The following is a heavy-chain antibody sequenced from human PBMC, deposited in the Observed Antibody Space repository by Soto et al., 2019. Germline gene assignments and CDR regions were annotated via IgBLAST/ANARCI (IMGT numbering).Heavy chain of an antibody. CDR2: ISSSSTTK. CDR1: GFTFSSYS. D-gene: IGHD2-15*01. V-gene: IGHV3-48*01. J-gene: IGHJ5*02. Sequence: EVQLVESGGGLVQPGGSLRLSCAASGFTFSSYSMNWVRQAPGKGLEWVSYISSSSTTKYYADTVKGRFTISRDNAKNSLYLQMNSLRAEDTAVYYSTRDGCSGSNCLTWFDPWGQGTLVTVSS. CDR3: TRDGCSGSNCLTWFDP.